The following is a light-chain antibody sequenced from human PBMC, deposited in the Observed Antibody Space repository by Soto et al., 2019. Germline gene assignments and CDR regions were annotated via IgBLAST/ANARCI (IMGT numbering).Light chain of an antibody. CDR2: EVT. CDR1: SSDVGSYFY. V-gene: IGLV2-8*01. CDR3: SIYAGGNSVI. J-gene: IGLJ2*01. Sequence: QSALTQPPSASGSPGQSVTISCAGTSSDVGSYFYVSWYQQHPGKAPKLMIYEVTKRSSGVPDRFSGSKSGNTASLTVSGLQVEDEADYFCSIYAGGNSVIFGEGTKLTVL.